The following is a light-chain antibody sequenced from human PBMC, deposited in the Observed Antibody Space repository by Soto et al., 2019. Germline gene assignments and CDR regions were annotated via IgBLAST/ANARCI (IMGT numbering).Light chain of an antibody. CDR3: QQYDIFQFT. CDR1: QRISRS. V-gene: IGKV1-5*01. J-gene: IGKJ2*01. CDR2: DAS. Sequence: DIQLTQSPSTLSASVGDRVTITCRASQRISRSLARYQQKPGAAPKLVIFDASTLASGVPSRVSGSGSGTEFNLTFSSLQPDDFATYYCQQYDIFQFTFGQGTQLQIK.